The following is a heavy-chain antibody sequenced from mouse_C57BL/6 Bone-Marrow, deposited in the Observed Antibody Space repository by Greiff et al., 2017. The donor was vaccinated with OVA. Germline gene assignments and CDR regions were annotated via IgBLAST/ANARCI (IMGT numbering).Heavy chain of an antibody. Sequence: QVQLQQPGAELVKPGASVKLSCKASGYTFTSYWMHWVKQRPGQGLEWIGMIHPNSGSTNYNEKFKSQATLTVDKSSSTAYMQLSSLTSEDSAVYYCARPSSGNYYFDYWGQGTTLTVSS. CDR1: GYTFTSYW. V-gene: IGHV1-64*01. CDR2: IHPNSGST. J-gene: IGHJ2*01. CDR3: ARPSSGNYYFDY. D-gene: IGHD2-1*01.